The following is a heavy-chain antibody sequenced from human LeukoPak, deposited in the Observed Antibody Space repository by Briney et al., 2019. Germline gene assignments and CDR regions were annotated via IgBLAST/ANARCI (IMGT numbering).Heavy chain of an antibody. CDR2: IEWDEDK. D-gene: IGHD5-24*01. CDR1: GFSLSTSGMR. J-gene: IGHJ4*02. CDR3: ARMVGRGGYQNPFDY. V-gene: IGHV2-70*04. Sequence: ESGPTLVNPTPTLTLTCTFSGFSLSTSGMRVSWIRQPPEKALEWLALIEWDEDKFYNTSLKTRLTISKDTSKNQVVLTMTNMDPVDTATYYCARMVGRGGYQNPFDYWGQGTLVTVSS.